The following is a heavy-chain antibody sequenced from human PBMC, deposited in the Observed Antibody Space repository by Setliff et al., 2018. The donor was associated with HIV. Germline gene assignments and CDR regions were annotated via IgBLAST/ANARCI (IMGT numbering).Heavy chain of an antibody. V-gene: IGHV4-59*08. J-gene: IGHJ3*02. CDR3: ARPLTTSVNFWGDAFAI. CDR1: GGSMTTHF. D-gene: IGHD3-3*01. CDR2: ISDSGNT. Sequence: PSETLSLTCTVSGGSMTTHFWSWIRQPPGKGLEWIGYISDSGNTYYNPSLRRRVTISVDTSKNQFSLELTSVTAADTAVYYCARPLTTSVNFWGDAFAIWGQGTMVTVSS.